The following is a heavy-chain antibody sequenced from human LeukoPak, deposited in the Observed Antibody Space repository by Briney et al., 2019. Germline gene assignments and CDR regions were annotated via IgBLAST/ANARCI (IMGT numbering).Heavy chain of an antibody. V-gene: IGHV1-2*04. CDR2: INPNSGGT. CDR3: ARGKGSGWLPSDDYYYYGMDV. J-gene: IGHJ6*02. CDR1: GYSFTSYY. D-gene: IGHD6-19*01. Sequence: ASVTVSCKASGYSFTSYYLHWVRQAPGQGLEWMGWINPNSGGTNYAQKFQGWVTMTRDTSISTAYMELSRLRSDDTAVYYCARGKGSGWLPSDDYYYYGMDVWGQGTTVTVSS.